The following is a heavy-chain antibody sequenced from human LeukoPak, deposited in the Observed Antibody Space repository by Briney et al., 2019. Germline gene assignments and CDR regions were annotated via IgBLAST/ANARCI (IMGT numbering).Heavy chain of an antibody. V-gene: IGHV3-20*04. CDR3: ARYRGSSGYHYMDV. Sequence: GGSLRLSCAASGSTFDDYGMSWVRQAPGKGLEWVSGINWYGGSTDYVDSVKGRFTISRDNAKNSLYLQMNSLRVEDTALYYCARYRGSSGYHYMDVWGKGTTVTVSS. D-gene: IGHD6-6*01. CDR1: GSTFDDYG. J-gene: IGHJ6*03. CDR2: INWYGGST.